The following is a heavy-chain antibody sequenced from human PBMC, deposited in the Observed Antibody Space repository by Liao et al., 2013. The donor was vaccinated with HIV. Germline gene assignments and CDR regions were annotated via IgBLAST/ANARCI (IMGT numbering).Heavy chain of an antibody. J-gene: IGHJ4*02. Sequence: QVQLQESGPGLVKPSETLTLTCTVSGGSISSLYWSWIRQPPGKALEWMGYVYYSGSTSYNPSLESRVTILVDTSKNQFSLKLSSVTAADTAVYYCARKVAGNNFDYWGQGTLVTVSS. V-gene: IGHV4-59*11. CDR3: ARKVAGNNFDY. CDR2: VYYSGST. D-gene: IGHD6-19*01. CDR1: GGSISSLY.